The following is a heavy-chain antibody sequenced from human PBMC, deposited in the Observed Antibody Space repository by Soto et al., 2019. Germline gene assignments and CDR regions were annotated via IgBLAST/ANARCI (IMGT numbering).Heavy chain of an antibody. CDR2: TIPVFNTA. CDR1: GGTLSDHG. V-gene: IGHV1-69*06. CDR3: ARGVYGSGNYYTGPSAFDI. J-gene: IGHJ3*02. Sequence: QVQLEQSGAEVKKPGSSVKFSCKASGGTLSDHGVAWLRQAPGQGLEWMGGTIPVFNTAKYEQKFQGRGTVTADKFTNIAYMELSSLRSEDTSFYFCARGVYGSGNYYTGPSAFDIWGQGTMVIVSS. D-gene: IGHD3-10*01.